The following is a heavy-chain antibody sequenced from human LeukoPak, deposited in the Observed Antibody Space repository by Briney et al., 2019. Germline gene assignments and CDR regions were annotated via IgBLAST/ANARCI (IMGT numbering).Heavy chain of an antibody. CDR2: INPSGGST. CDR3: ARPEWGYCSGGSCYFSHIDY. D-gene: IGHD2-15*01. V-gene: IGHV1-46*01. CDR1: GYTFTSYY. J-gene: IGHJ4*02. Sequence: ASVKVSCKASGYTFTSYYMHWVRQAPGQGLEWMGIINPSGGSTSYAQKFQGRVTMTRDMSTSTVYMELSSLRSEDTAVYYCARPEWGYCSGGSCYFSHIDYWGQGTLVTVSS.